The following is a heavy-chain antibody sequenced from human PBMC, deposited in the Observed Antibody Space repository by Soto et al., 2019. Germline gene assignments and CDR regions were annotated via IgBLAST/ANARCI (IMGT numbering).Heavy chain of an antibody. D-gene: IGHD2-15*01. J-gene: IGHJ6*02. Sequence: QVQLVQSGAEVKKPGSSVKVSCKASGGTFSSYAISWVRQAPGQGLEWMGGIIPIFGTANYAQKFQGRVTITADKSTRTAYMELSSLRSEDTAVYYCARGGPIVVVVAATAPYYYYGMDVWGQGTTVTVSS. V-gene: IGHV1-69*06. CDR2: IIPIFGTA. CDR3: ARGGPIVVVVAATAPYYYYGMDV. CDR1: GGTFSSYA.